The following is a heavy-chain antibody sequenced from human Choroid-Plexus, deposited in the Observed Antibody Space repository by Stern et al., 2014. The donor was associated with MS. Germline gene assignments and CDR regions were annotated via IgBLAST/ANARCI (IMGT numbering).Heavy chain of an antibody. CDR2: VSYDGSNK. CDR1: GFTFGSCA. D-gene: IGHD2/OR15-2a*01. V-gene: IGHV3-30*18. Sequence: MQLVESGGGVVHPGRPLRLSCVASGFTFGSCAMPWVRQAPGKGLGWVAGVSYDGSNKYYADSVKGRFTISRDNSQNTLYMQMSSLRPEDTAVYYCAKDRQYLTYFFDHWGQGSLVTVSS. J-gene: IGHJ5*02. CDR3: AKDRQYLTYFFDH.